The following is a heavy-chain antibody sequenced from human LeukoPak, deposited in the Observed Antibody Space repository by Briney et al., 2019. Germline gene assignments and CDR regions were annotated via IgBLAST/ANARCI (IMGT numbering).Heavy chain of an antibody. Sequence: SETLSLTCAVSGDSITSAFHWGWVRQPPGKGLEWIGSISHSGTTYYAPSFKSRLTISLDPSKNQLSLKLSSVTAADTAVFFCARDHLACSGDTCFSALWFDPWGHGTIVIVSS. CDR3: ARDHLACSGDTCFSALWFDP. J-gene: IGHJ5*02. V-gene: IGHV4-38-2*02. CDR2: ISHSGTT. CDR1: GDSITSAFH. D-gene: IGHD2-15*01.